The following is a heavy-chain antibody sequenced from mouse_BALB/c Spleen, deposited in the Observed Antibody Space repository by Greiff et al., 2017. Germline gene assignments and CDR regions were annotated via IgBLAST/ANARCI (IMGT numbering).Heavy chain of an antibody. CDR2: ISNGGGST. V-gene: IGHV5-12-2*01. CDR3: ARQGGGYSAWFAY. J-gene: IGHJ3*01. D-gene: IGHD2-3*01. CDR1: GFTFSSYT. Sequence: DVKLVESGGGLVQPGGSLKLSCAASGFTFSSYTMSWVRQTPEKRLEWVAYISNGGGSTYYPDTVKGRFTISRDNAKNTLYLQMSSLKSEDTAMYYCARQGGGYSAWFAYWGQGTLVTVSA.